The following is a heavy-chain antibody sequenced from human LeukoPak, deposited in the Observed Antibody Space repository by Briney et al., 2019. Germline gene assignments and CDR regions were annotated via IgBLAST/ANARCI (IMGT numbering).Heavy chain of an antibody. CDR3: AKKPPHSSSPSPHGDNDY. V-gene: IGHV3-23*01. D-gene: IGHD6-13*01. J-gene: IGHJ4*02. CDR1: GFTFSSYA. Sequence: GGSLRLSCAASGFTFSSYAMSWVRQAPGKGLEWVSAISGSGGSTYYADSVKGRFTISRDNSKNTLYLQMNSLRAEDTAVYYCAKKPPHSSSPSPHGDNDYWGQGTLVTVSS. CDR2: ISGSGGST.